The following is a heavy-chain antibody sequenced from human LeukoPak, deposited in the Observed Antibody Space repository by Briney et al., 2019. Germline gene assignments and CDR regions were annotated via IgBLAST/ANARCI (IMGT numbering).Heavy chain of an antibody. V-gene: IGHV1-46*01. J-gene: IGHJ6*02. D-gene: IGHD3-10*01. CDR1: GYTFTSYY. CDR2: INPSGGST. CDR3: ARDEDGSLLWFGRGSYYYYCMDV. Sequence: ASVKVSCKASGYTFTSYYMHWVRQAPGQGLEWMGIINPSGGSTSYAQKFQGRVTMTGDTSTSTVYMELSSLRSEDTAVYYCARDEDGSLLWFGRGSYYYYCMDVWGQGTTVTVSS.